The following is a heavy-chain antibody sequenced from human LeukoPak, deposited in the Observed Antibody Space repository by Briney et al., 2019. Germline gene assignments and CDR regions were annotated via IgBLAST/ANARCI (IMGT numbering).Heavy chain of an antibody. Sequence: ASVKVSCKASGYTFNSYHINWVRQATGQGLEWMGWMNPNSGNTGYAQKFQGRVTMTRNTSISTAYMELSSLRSEDTAVYYCASGFQGIAASGTVENYWGQGTLVTVSS. CDR1: GYTFNSYH. J-gene: IGHJ4*02. V-gene: IGHV1-8*01. CDR3: ASGFQGIAASGTVENY. D-gene: IGHD6-13*01. CDR2: MNPNSGNT.